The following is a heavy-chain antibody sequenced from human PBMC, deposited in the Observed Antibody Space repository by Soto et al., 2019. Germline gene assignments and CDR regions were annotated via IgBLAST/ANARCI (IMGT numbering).Heavy chain of an antibody. CDR2: ISGSGGST. CDR1: GFTFSSYA. V-gene: IGHV3-23*01. CDR3: ASKDYYDSSCYYYGIPYYFDY. D-gene: IGHD3-22*01. J-gene: IGHJ4*02. Sequence: GGSLRLSCAASGFTFSSYAMSWVRQAPGKGLEWVSAISGSGGSTYYADSVKGRFTISRDNSKNTLYLQMNSLRAEDTAVYYCASKDYYDSSCYYYGIPYYFDYWGQGTLVTVSS.